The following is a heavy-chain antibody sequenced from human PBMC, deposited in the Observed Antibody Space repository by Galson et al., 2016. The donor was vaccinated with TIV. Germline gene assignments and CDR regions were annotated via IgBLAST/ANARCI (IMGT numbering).Heavy chain of an antibody. CDR3: ARDRDYYDSSSYSPDAFDM. D-gene: IGHD3-22*01. CDR1: GFIFRRYS. Sequence: SLRLSCAASGFIFRRYSMNWVRQAPGKGLEWVSTISSSSDYRFYADSVKGRFTISRDNARNSLHLQISSLRVEDTAVYYCARDRDYYDSSSYSPDAFDMWGQGTMVTVSS. J-gene: IGHJ3*02. V-gene: IGHV3-21*01. CDR2: ISSSSDYR.